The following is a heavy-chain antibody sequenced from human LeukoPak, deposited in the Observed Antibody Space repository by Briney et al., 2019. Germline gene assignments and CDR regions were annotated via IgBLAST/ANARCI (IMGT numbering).Heavy chain of an antibody. CDR3: ATGGPWDLLKY. J-gene: IGHJ4*02. D-gene: IGHD3-9*01. CDR1: GDTLTELS. V-gene: IGHV1-24*01. CDR2: FDPEHGEM. Sequence: GASVKVSCKVSGDTLTELSTHWVRQAPGKGLEWMGGFDPEHGEMIYAQKLQGRVTMTEDRSTDTAYMELSSLRSEDTAVYYCATGGPWDLLKYWGQGTLVNVSS.